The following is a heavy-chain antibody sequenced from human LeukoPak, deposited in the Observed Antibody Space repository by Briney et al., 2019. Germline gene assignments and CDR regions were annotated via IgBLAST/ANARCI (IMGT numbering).Heavy chain of an antibody. D-gene: IGHD1-26*01. J-gene: IGHJ6*02. CDR2: IYHSGST. Sequence: SETLSLTCTVSGYSISSGYYWGWIRQPPGKGLEWIGSIYHSGSTYYNPSLKSRVTISVDTSKNQFSLKLSSVTAADTAVYYCAREWEPLPIYGMDVWGQGTTVTVSS. CDR1: GYSISSGYY. CDR3: AREWEPLPIYGMDV. V-gene: IGHV4-38-2*02.